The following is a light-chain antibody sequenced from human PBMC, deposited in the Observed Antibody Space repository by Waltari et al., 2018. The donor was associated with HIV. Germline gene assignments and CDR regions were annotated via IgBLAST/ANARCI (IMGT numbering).Light chain of an antibody. CDR2: YDD. CDR1: SSNIGNNA. CDR3: AAWDDSLTGNVI. Sequence: QSVLTQPPSVSEAPRQRVTISCSGSSSNIGNNAVNWYQQLPGKAPKLLIYYDDLLPSGGSDRFSGSKSGTSAALAISGLQSEDEAVYYCAAWDDSLTGNVIFGGGTKLTVL. V-gene: IGLV1-36*01. J-gene: IGLJ2*01.